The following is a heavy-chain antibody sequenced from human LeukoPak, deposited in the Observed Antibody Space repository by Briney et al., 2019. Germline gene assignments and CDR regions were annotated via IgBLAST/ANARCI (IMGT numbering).Heavy chain of an antibody. CDR2: IDPSDSYN. Sequence: GESLKISCQGSGYNFINYSISWARQMPGKGLEWMGTIDPSDSYNNYSPPFQGHVTISADKSISTAYLQWSSLKASDTAMYYCARAYSRTRFDYWGQGTLVTVSS. CDR1: GYNFINYS. CDR3: ARAYSRTRFDY. D-gene: IGHD6-13*01. J-gene: IGHJ4*02. V-gene: IGHV5-10-1*01.